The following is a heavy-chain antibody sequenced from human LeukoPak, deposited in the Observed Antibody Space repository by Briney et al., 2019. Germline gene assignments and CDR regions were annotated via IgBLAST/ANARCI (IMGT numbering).Heavy chain of an antibody. D-gene: IGHD1-26*01. CDR3: AKSGGYGLDY. V-gene: IGHV4-39*01. J-gene: IGHJ4*02. CDR2: IYDSGST. Sequence: SETLSLTCTVSGSSISGSGYYWGWIRQPPGKGLEWIGNIYDSGSTYYNASLQSRVTISIDTSKNQFSLRLSSVTAADTAMYYCAKSGGYGLDYWGQGTLVAVSS. CDR1: GSSISGSGYY.